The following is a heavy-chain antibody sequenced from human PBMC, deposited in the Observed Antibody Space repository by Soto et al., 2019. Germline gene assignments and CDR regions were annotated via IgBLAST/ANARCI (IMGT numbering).Heavy chain of an antibody. D-gene: IGHD3-10*01. V-gene: IGHV3-48*02. J-gene: IGHJ6*02. CDR3: ASDRIYHGSGSCPDGIDV. CDR1: GLTFSSYS. CDR2: ISSSSTTT. Sequence: GGSLRLSCVASGLTFSSYSMNWVRQAPGKGLEWVSYISSSSTTTYFADSVKGRFTISRDNAKNSLYLQMNSLRDEDTAVYFCASDRIYHGSGSCPDGIDVLGQGTTGTASS.